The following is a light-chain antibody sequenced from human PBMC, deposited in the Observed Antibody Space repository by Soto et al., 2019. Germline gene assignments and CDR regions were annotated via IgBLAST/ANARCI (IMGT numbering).Light chain of an antibody. Sequence: QLVLTQSSSASASLGSSVKLTCTLSSGHSSYIIAWHQQQPGKAPRYLMKLEGSGSYNKGSGVPDRFSGSLLGGKAALTLSGVQPEDEAEYYCLLYYGGAQLVFGGGTKLTVL. CDR3: LLYYGGAQLV. V-gene: IGLV4-60*03. CDR2: LEGSGSY. CDR1: SGHSSYI. J-gene: IGLJ2*01.